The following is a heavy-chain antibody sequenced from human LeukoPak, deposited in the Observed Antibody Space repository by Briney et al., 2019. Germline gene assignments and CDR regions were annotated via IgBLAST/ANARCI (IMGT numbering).Heavy chain of an antibody. CDR2: IYPSGST. CDR3: AKDVGSTHYYYMDV. Sequence: SETLSLTXTVSGGSISSFYWSWIRQPAGKGLEWIGRIYPSGSTNYNPSLKSRVTMSLDTSKKQFSLRLNSVTAADTAVYYCAKDVGSTHYYYMDVWGKGTTVTVSS. D-gene: IGHD6-13*01. J-gene: IGHJ6*03. V-gene: IGHV4-4*07. CDR1: GGSISSFY.